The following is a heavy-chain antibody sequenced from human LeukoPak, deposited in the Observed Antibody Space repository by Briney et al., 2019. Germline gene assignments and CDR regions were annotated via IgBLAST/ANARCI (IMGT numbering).Heavy chain of an antibody. J-gene: IGHJ4*02. V-gene: IGHV3-64D*06. CDR3: VKSADDSYGPTFDY. D-gene: IGHD5-18*01. Sequence: PGGSLSLSCSASGFTFSSYAMHWVRQAPGKGLEYVSAIRSNGGNTYYADSVKGRFTISRDNSKNTLYLQMSSLRAEDTAVYYCVKSADDSYGPTFDYWGQGTLVTVSS. CDR2: IRSNGGNT. CDR1: GFTFSSYA.